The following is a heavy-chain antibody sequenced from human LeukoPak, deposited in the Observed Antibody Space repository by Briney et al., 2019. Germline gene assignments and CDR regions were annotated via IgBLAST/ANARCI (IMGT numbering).Heavy chain of an antibody. CDR3: ARETAEGYFDWC. CDR2: ISSSSSYI. J-gene: IGHJ4*02. D-gene: IGHD3-9*01. Sequence: GGSLRLSCAASGFTFSSYSMNWVRQAPGKGLEWVSSISSSSSYIYYADSVKGRFTISRDNAKNSLYLQMNSLRAEDTAVYYCARETAEGYFDWCWGQGTLVTV. CDR1: GFTFSSYS. V-gene: IGHV3-21*01.